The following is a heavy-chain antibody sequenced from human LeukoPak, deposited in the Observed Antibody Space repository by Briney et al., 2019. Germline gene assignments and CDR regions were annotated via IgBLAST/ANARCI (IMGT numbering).Heavy chain of an antibody. CDR3: TSTITMVRGVIMTEDY. Sequence: SETLSLTCTVSGGSISSSSYYWGWLSQPPGKGLEWIGSIYYSGSTYYNPSLKSRVTISVDTSKNQFSLKLSSVTAADTAVYYCTSTITMVRGVIMTEDYWGQGTLVTVSS. D-gene: IGHD3-10*01. CDR2: IYYSGST. V-gene: IGHV4-39*01. CDR1: GGSISSSSYY. J-gene: IGHJ4*02.